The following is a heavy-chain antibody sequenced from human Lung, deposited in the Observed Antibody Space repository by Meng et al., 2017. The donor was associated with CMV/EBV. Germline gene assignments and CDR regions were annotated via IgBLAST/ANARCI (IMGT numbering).Heavy chain of an antibody. V-gene: IGHV4-4*02. J-gene: IGHJ4*02. CDR3: ARVVTALWGYYFDY. D-gene: IGHD2-21*02. Sequence: GHGQESGQGLVKPSGTLSLTCAVSGGSISSSNWWSWVRQPPGKGLEWIGEIYHSGSTNYNPSLKSRVTISVDKSKNQFSLKLSSVTAADTAVYYCARVVTALWGYYFDYWGQGTLVTVSS. CDR1: GGSISSSNW. CDR2: IYHSGST.